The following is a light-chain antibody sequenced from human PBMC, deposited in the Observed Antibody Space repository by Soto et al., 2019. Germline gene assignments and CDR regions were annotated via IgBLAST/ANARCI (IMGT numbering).Light chain of an antibody. J-gene: IGKJ2*01. CDR1: QSVNGNY. V-gene: IGKV3-20*01. Sequence: EIVLTQSPGTLSLSPGERATLSCRASQSVNGNYLTWYQQKPGQAPRLLIYGASSRATGIPDRFSGSGSGTDFTLTISRLEPEDVAVDYCQQYGSSFRYTFGQGTKLEIK. CDR2: GAS. CDR3: QQYGSSFRYT.